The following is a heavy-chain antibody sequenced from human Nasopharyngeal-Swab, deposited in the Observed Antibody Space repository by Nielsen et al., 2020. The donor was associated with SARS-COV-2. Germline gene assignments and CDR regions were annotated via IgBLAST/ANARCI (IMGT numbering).Heavy chain of an antibody. CDR2: IHYTGNT. J-gene: IGHJ3*01. D-gene: IGHD3-16*02. Sequence: SETLSLTCTVSGGSISSGGYFWSWIRQHPGKGLEWIGYIHYTGNTYYNPSLESRLTISLDTSQNQFTLRLSSVTAADTAVYYCARGVIVQAVSDAFDFWGQGTMVTVSS. V-gene: IGHV4-31*03. CDR3: ARGVIVQAVSDAFDF. CDR1: GGSISSGGYF.